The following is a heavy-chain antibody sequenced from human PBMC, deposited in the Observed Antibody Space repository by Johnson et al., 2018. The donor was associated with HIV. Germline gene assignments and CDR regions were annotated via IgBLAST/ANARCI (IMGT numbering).Heavy chain of an antibody. J-gene: IGHJ3*02. CDR2: TSYDGSNK. CDR1: GFTFSSYG. D-gene: IGHD3-16*01. Sequence: VQLVESGGGVVQPGRSLRLSCAASGFTFSSYGMHWVRQAPGKGLEWVAVTSYDGSNKYYADSVKGRFTISRDNSKNTLYLQMNSLRPEDTAVYYCAKDSANGGGAFDIWGQGTMVTVSS. CDR3: AKDSANGGGAFDI. V-gene: IGHV3-30*18.